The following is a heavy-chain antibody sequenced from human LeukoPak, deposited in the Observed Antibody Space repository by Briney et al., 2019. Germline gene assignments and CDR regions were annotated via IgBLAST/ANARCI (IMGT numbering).Heavy chain of an antibody. CDR1: GYTFTSYD. V-gene: IGHV1-8*01. CDR3: ASHSSGWYGTDAFDI. J-gene: IGHJ3*02. D-gene: IGHD6-19*01. CDR2: MNPNSGNT. Sequence: ASVKVSCKASGYTFTSYDINWVRQATGQGLEWMGWMNPNSGNTGYAQKFQGRVTMTRNTSISTAYMGLSSLRSEDTAVYYCASHSSGWYGTDAFDIWGQGTMVTVSS.